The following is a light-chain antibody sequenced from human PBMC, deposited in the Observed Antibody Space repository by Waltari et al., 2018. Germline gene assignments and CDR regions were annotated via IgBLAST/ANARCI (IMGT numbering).Light chain of an antibody. Sequence: QSALTQPASVSGSPGQSITISCSGTDSDVGAYDIVSWSQQHPGKAPHLIIYEVSNRPSGISNRFSASKSGNTASLTISGLQAEDEADYYCSSYTTSSAPGVFGTGTRVTVL. CDR2: EVS. CDR3: SSYTTSSAPGV. CDR1: DSDVGAYDI. V-gene: IGLV2-14*01. J-gene: IGLJ1*01.